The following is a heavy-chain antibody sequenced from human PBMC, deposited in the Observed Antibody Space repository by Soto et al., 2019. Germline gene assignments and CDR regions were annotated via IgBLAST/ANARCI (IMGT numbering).Heavy chain of an antibody. CDR1: GFTFSSYT. CDR2: ISSSSSYI. V-gene: IGHV3-21*01. D-gene: IGHD6-13*01. J-gene: IGHJ6*02. CDR3: ARELAAAGYGMDV. Sequence: EVQLVESGGGLVKPGGSLRLSCAASGFTFSSYTMNWVRQAPGKGLEWVSSISSSSSYIYYADSVKGRFTISRDNAKNSLYLQMNSLRAEDTAVYYCARELAAAGYGMDVWGQGTTVTVSS.